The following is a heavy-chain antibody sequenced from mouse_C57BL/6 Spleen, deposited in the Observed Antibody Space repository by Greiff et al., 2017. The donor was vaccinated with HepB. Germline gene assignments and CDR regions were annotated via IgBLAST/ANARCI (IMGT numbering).Heavy chain of an antibody. D-gene: IGHD2-1*01. CDR1: GYSITSGYY. J-gene: IGHJ4*01. CDR2: ISYDGSN. V-gene: IGHV3-6*01. Sequence: EVQVVESGPGLVKPSQSLSLTCSVTGYSITSGYYWNWIRQFPGNKLEWMGYISYDGSNNYNPSLKNRISITRDTSKNQFFLKLNSVTTEDTATYYCARGGYGNYDAMDYWGQGTSVTVSS. CDR3: ARGGYGNYDAMDY.